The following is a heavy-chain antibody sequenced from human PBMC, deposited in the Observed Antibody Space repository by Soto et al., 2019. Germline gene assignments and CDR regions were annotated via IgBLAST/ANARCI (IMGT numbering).Heavy chain of an antibody. J-gene: IGHJ6*02. V-gene: IGHV3-30*18. CDR1: GFTFSSYG. CDR3: AKDHKAAGGMDV. Sequence: QVQLVESGGGVVQPGRSLRLSCAASGFTFSSYGMHWVRQAPGKGLEWVAVISYDGSNKYYADSVKGRFTISRDNSKNTLYLQMNSLRAEDTAVYYCAKDHKAAGGMDVWGQGTTVTVSS. CDR2: ISYDGSNK.